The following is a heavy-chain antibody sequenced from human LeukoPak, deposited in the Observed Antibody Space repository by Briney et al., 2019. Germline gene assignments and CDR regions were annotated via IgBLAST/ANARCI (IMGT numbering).Heavy chain of an antibody. CDR1: GGSISSSSYY. CDR3: ARGKYSSSWEFDY. D-gene: IGHD6-13*01. V-gene: IGHV4-39*07. J-gene: IGHJ4*02. CDR2: IYYSGST. Sequence: SETLSLTCTVSGGSISSSSYYWGWIRQPPGKGLEWIGSIYYSGSTYYNPSLKRRVTISVDTSKNQFSLKLSSVTAADTAVYYCARGKYSSSWEFDYWGQGTLVTVSS.